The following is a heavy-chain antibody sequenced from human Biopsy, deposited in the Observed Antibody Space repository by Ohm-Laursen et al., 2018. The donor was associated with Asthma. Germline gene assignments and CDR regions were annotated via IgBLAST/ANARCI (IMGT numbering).Heavy chain of an antibody. V-gene: IGHV4-30-2*01. CDR2: IYHSGST. Sequence: TLSLTCAVSGGSISSGGYSWNWIRQPPGKGLEWIGYIYHSGSTYYNPSLKSRVTISVDRSKNHFSLKLSSVTAADTAVYYCARVKDGYNFDYWGQGTLVTVSS. J-gene: IGHJ4*02. CDR1: GGSISSGGYS. D-gene: IGHD5-24*01. CDR3: ARVKDGYNFDY.